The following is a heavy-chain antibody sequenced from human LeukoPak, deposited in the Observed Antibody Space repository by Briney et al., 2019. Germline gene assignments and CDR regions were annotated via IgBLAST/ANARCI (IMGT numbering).Heavy chain of an antibody. D-gene: IGHD3-10*01. V-gene: IGHV1-69*05. Sequence: SVKVSCKASGGTFSSYAISWVRQAPGQGLEWMGGIIPIFGTANYAQKFQGRVTITTDESTSPAYMELSSLRSEDTAVYYCAGPPDGGRLGEQDYFDYWGQGTLVTVSS. CDR2: IIPIFGTA. J-gene: IGHJ4*02. CDR3: AGPPDGGRLGEQDYFDY. CDR1: GGTFSSYA.